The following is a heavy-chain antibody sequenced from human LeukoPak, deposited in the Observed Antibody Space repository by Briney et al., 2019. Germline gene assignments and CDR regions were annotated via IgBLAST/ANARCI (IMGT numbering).Heavy chain of an antibody. Sequence: GGSLRLSCAASGFTFSSYAMSWVRQAPGKGLEWVSAISGSGGSTYYADSVKGRFTISRDNSKNTLYLQMNSLRAEDTAVYYCAKDSPSLYDFWTPNGDDAFDIWGQGTMVTVSS. CDR2: ISGSGGST. CDR3: AKDSPSLYDFWTPNGDDAFDI. D-gene: IGHD3-3*01. CDR1: GFTFSSYA. J-gene: IGHJ3*02. V-gene: IGHV3-23*01.